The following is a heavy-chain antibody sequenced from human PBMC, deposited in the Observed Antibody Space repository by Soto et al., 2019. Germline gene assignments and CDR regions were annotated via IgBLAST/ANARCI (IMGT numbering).Heavy chain of an antibody. CDR2: IYYSGST. V-gene: IGHV4-39*01. CDR3: AGGCSGGSCYRDGWFDP. J-gene: IGHJ5*02. CDR1: GGSISSSSYY. Sequence: SETLSLTCTVSGGSISSSSYYWGWIRQPPGKGLEWIGSIYYSGSTYYNPSLKSRVTISVDTSKNQFSLKLSSVTAADTAVYYCAGGCSGGSCYRDGWFDPWGQGTLVTVS. D-gene: IGHD2-15*01.